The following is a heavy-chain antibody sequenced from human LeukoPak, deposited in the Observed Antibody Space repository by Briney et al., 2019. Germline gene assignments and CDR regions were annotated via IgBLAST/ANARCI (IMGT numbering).Heavy chain of an antibody. CDR3: ARSRRDGYNPRGAFDI. Sequence: GGSLRLSCAASEFTFSTYSVNWVRQAPGKGLEWVSSISSTSSYIYYADSVRGRFTISRDNAKNSLYLQMSSLRAEDTAVYYCARSRRDGYNPRGAFDIWGQGTMVTVSS. V-gene: IGHV3-21*01. CDR1: EFTFSTYS. D-gene: IGHD5-24*01. CDR2: ISSTSSYI. J-gene: IGHJ3*02.